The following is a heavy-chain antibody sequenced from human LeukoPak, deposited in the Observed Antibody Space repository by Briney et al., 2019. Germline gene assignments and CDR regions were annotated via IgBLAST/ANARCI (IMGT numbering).Heavy chain of an antibody. CDR3: ARMLGGGYTGLFDS. CDR2: IYSDGST. CDR1: GFTFSSYG. J-gene: IGHJ4*02. V-gene: IGHV3-53*01. D-gene: IGHD3-10*02. Sequence: PGGSLRLSCAASGFTFSSYGMSWVRQAPGKGLEWASVIYSDGSTSYADSVKGRFTISRDNSKNTLYLQMNSLRAEDTAVYYCARMLGGGYTGLFDSWGQGTLVTVSS.